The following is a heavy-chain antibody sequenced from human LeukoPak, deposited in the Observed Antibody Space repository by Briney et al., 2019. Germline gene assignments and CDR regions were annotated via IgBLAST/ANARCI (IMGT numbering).Heavy chain of an antibody. Sequence: VSVKVSCKASGYTFTIYDINWVRQAPGQGLEWMGWMNPNSGNTGYAQKFQGRVTMTRNTSISTAYMELSSLRSEDTAVYYCARGHRYCSGGSCRYYFDYWGQGTLVTVSS. D-gene: IGHD2-15*01. V-gene: IGHV1-8*01. CDR3: ARGHRYCSGGSCRYYFDY. CDR1: GYTFTIYD. J-gene: IGHJ4*02. CDR2: MNPNSGNT.